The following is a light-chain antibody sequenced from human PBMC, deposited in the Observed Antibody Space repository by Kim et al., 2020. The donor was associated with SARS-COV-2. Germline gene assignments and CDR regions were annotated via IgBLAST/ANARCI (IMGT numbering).Light chain of an antibody. V-gene: IGKV1-17*03. CDR2: AAS. Sequence: DIQMTQSPSAMSASVGDRVTITCRASQGINSYLAWFQQKPGKGPKRLIYAASSLQSGVPSRFSGSGSGTEFTLTISSLQPEDFATYYCLQHKSYPLTFGGGTKVDIK. CDR1: QGINSY. CDR3: LQHKSYPLT. J-gene: IGKJ4*01.